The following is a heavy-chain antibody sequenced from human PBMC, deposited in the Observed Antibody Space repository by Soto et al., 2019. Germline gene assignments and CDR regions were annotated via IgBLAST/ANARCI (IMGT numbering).Heavy chain of an antibody. CDR2: IFPLLAMV. J-gene: IGHJ4*02. CDR1: GGDLTNSG. Sequence: QVHLVQSGAEMKKPGSSVKVSCKVSGGDLTNSGISWVRQAPGQGLEWMGGIFPLLAMVDYSQKFQGRVTFTADESTNTAYMDLGSPRSEDTAVYYCAKEDGAGFTSWGQGTLVIVSS. CDR3: AKEDGAGFTS. D-gene: IGHD1-26*01. V-gene: IGHV1-69*04.